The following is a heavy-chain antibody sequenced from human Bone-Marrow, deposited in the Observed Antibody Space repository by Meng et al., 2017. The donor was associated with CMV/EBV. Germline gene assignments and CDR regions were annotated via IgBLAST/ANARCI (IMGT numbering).Heavy chain of an antibody. CDR2: ISSSSSYI. D-gene: IGHD2-2*01. CDR1: GFTFSSYS. V-gene: IGHV3-21*01. J-gene: IGHJ3*02. CDR3: ARGPGYCSSTSCSGHAFDI. Sequence: GESLKISCAASGFTFSSYSMNWVRQAPGKGLEWVSSISSSSSYIYYADSVKGRFTISRDNAKNSLYLQMNSLRAEDTAVYYCARGPGYCSSTSCSGHAFDIWGQGTMVTV.